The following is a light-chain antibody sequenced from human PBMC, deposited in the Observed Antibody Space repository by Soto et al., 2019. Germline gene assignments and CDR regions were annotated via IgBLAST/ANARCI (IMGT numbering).Light chain of an antibody. CDR2: GNS. CDR1: SSNIGAGYD. CDR3: QSYDSSRSVV. J-gene: IGLJ2*01. Sequence: QSVLTQPPSVSGAPGQRVTISCTGSSSNIGAGYDVHWYQQLPGTAPKILIYGNSNRPSGVPDRFAGSKSGTSASLAITGLEAEDEADYYRQSYDSSRSVVFGGGTKLTVL. V-gene: IGLV1-40*01.